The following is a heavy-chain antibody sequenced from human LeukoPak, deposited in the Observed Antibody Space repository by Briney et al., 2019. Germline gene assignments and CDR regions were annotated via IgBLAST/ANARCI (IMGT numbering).Heavy chain of an antibody. CDR3: ARAAGYYDSSGYLGY. J-gene: IGHJ4*02. CDR1: GGSISSYY. Sequence: SETLSFTCTVSGGSISSYYWSWIRQPPGKGLEWIGYIYYSGSTNYNPSLKSRVTISVDTSKNQFSLKLSSVTAADTAVYYCARAAGYYDSSGYLGYWGQGTLVTVSS. V-gene: IGHV4-59*01. CDR2: IYYSGST. D-gene: IGHD3-22*01.